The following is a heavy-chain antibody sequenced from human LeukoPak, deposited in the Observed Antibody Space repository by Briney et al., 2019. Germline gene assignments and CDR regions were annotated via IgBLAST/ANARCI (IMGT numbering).Heavy chain of an antibody. J-gene: IGHJ4*02. D-gene: IGHD3-16*01. Sequence: KPSETLSLTCAVYGGSFSGYYWSWIRQPPGKGLEWIGEINHSGSTNYNPSLKGRVTISVDTSKNQFSLKLSSVTAADTAVYYCASGTWGPFDYWGQGTLVTVSS. CDR1: GGSFSGYY. CDR2: INHSGST. V-gene: IGHV4-34*01. CDR3: ASGTWGPFDY.